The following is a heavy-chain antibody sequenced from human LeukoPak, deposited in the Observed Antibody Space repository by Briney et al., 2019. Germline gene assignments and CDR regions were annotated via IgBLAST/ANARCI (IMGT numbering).Heavy chain of an antibody. CDR2: ISGSGGST. J-gene: IGHJ4*02. D-gene: IGHD3-22*01. CDR1: GFTFSSYS. Sequence: GGSLRLSCAASGFTFSSYSMNWVRQAPGKGLEWVSAISGSGGSTYYADSVKDRFTISRDNSKNTLYLQMKSLRAEDTAVYYCAKGTKVIVVDNYFDYWGQGTLVTVSS. CDR3: AKGTKVIVVDNYFDY. V-gene: IGHV3-23*01.